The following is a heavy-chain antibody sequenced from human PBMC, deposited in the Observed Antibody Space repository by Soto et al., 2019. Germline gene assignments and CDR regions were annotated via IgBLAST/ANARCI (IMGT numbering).Heavy chain of an antibody. CDR3: ARDLSMNTFGGVTYYYGMDV. CDR2: ILHSGKT. D-gene: IGHD3-16*01. Sequence: QLQLQESGSGLVKPAQTLTLTCAVSGGSISSGGYSWSWIRQPPGKGLEWIGNILHSGKTNYNPSLTSRITLSVDRSKSHSSLNLSSVTAADTAVYYWARDLSMNTFGGVTYYYGMDVGGQGTAVSASS. J-gene: IGHJ6*02. V-gene: IGHV4-30-2*01. CDR1: GGSISSGGYS.